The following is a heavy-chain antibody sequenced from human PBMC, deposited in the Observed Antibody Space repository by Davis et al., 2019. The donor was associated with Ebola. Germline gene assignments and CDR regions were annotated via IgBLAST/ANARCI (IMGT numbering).Heavy chain of an antibody. D-gene: IGHD1-26*01. Sequence: SVKVSCKASGYSFTSYVMHWVRQAPGQGLEWMGRIIPILGIANYAQKFQGRVTITADKSTSTAYMELSSLRSEDTAVYYCAREETYSGTYYIDYWGQGTLVTVSS. CDR1: GYSFTSYV. J-gene: IGHJ4*02. CDR3: AREETYSGTYYIDY. V-gene: IGHV1-69*04. CDR2: IIPILGIA.